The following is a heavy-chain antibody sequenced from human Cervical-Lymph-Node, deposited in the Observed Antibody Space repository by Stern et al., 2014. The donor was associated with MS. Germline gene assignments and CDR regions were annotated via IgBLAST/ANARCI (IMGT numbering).Heavy chain of an antibody. CDR2: INLSDGAT. V-gene: IGHV1-46*03. D-gene: IGHD1-26*01. CDR3: AREGADNDAFDV. CDR1: GYTFIDYY. Sequence: QVQLVQSGADVKKPGASVTVSCRTSGYTFIDYYNHWVRQAPGQGLEWMGIINLSDGATTYAQKFQGRVTMTRDTSTNTAYMQLGSLTSEDTAVFFCAREGADNDAFDVWGQGTMVTVSS. J-gene: IGHJ3*01.